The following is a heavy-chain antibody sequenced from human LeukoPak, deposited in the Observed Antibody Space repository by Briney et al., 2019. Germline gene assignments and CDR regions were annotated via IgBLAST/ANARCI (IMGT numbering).Heavy chain of an antibody. CDR2: INWNGAST. CDR3: AITIVFAPFDI. Sequence: GGSLRLSCAASGFSFDDYCMNWVRQAPGKGLEGVSCINWNGASTGYAHSVQGRFTISTDNAKNSLYLNMNSPTAEATALYSSAITIVFAPFDIWGQGTMVTVSS. D-gene: IGHD3-10*02. V-gene: IGHV3-20*04. J-gene: IGHJ3*02. CDR1: GFSFDDYC.